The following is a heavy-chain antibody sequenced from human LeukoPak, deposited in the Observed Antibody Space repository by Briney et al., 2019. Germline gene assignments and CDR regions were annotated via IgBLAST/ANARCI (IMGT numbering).Heavy chain of an antibody. D-gene: IGHD3-22*01. CDR1: GFTVSSNY. J-gene: IGHJ4*02. V-gene: IGHV3-23*01. CDR3: AKETITMIVVVTYFDY. Sequence: GSLRLSCAASGFTVSSNYMSWVRQAPGKGLEWVSAISGSGGSTYYADSVKGRFTISRDNSKNTLYLQMNSLRAEDTAVYYCAKETITMIVVVTYFDYWGQGTLVTVSS. CDR2: ISGSGGST.